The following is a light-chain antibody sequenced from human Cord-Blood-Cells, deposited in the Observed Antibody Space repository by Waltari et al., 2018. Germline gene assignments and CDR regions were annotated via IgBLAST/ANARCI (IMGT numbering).Light chain of an antibody. J-gene: IGLJ3*02. Sequence: QSVLTQPPSVSGAPGQRVTISCTGSSSNIGAGYDVHWYQQLPGTAPNPLIYDNSNRPSGVPDRFSGSKSGTSASLAITGLQAEGEADYYCQSYDSSLSGWVFGGGTKLTVL. V-gene: IGLV1-40*01. CDR2: DNS. CDR3: QSYDSSLSGWV. CDR1: SSNIGAGYD.